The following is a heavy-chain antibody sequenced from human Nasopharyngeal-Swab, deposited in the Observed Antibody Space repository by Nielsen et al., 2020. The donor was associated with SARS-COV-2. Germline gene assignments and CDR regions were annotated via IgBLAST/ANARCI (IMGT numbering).Heavy chain of an antibody. V-gene: IGHV4-39*01. CDR3: ARHTTTIFGVVIIPGFDY. J-gene: IGHJ4*02. Sequence: WIRQPPGKRLEWIGSIYYGGSTYYNPSFKSRVTISVDTSKNQFSLKLSSVTAADTAVYYCARHTTTIFGVVIIPGFDYWGQGTLVTVSS. D-gene: IGHD3-3*01. CDR2: IYYGGST.